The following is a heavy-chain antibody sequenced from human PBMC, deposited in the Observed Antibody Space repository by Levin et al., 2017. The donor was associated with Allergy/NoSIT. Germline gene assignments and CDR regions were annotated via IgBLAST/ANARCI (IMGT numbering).Heavy chain of an antibody. Sequence: GGSLRLSCAASGFTFDDYAMHWVRQAPGKGLEWVSGISWNSGSIGYADSVKGRFTISRDNAKNSLYLQMNSLRAEDTALYYCAKVGSGFGELFGLSGDDAGFTDPYYFDYWGQGTLVTVSS. CDR2: ISWNSGSI. CDR1: GFTFDDYA. J-gene: IGHJ4*02. V-gene: IGHV3-9*01. D-gene: IGHD3-10*01. CDR3: AKVGSGFGELFGLSGDDAGFTDPYYFDY.